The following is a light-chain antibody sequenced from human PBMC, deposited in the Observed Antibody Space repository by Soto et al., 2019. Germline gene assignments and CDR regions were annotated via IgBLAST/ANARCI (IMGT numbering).Light chain of an antibody. CDR2: DAS. CDR1: QTISTY. J-gene: IGKJ1*01. Sequence: DIQMTQSPSSLSASVGDRVTITCRASQTISTYLNWYQQKPGKAPKLLIYDASNLESGVPSRFSGSGSGTEFTLTISSLQPEDFGIYYCQQYENYWTFGQGTKVEIK. V-gene: IGKV1-5*01. CDR3: QQYENYWT.